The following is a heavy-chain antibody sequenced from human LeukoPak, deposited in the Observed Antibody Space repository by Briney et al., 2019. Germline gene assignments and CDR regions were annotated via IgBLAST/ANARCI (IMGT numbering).Heavy chain of an antibody. J-gene: IGHJ6*02. CDR2: INPSGGST. CDR1: GYTFTSYY. Sequence: ASVKVSCKASGYTFTSYYMHWVRQAPGQGLERMGIINPSGGSTSYAQKFQGRVTMTRDTSTSTVYMELSSLRSEDTAVYYCARDQEPWGYGKVGMDVWGQGTTVTVSS. CDR3: ARDQEPWGYGKVGMDV. V-gene: IGHV1-46*01. D-gene: IGHD1-14*01.